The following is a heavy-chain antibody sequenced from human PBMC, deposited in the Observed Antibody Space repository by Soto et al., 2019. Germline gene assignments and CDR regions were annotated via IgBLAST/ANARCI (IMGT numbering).Heavy chain of an antibody. CDR1: GYTFTSYY. D-gene: IGHD2-15*01. Sequence: QVQLVQSGAEVKKPGASVKVSCKASGYTFTSYYMHWVRQASRQGLEWKGIINPSGGSTSYAQKFQGRVTMTRDTSTSTVYTELSSLRSEDTAVYYCARENCSGGSCGFGMDVWGQGTTVTVSS. J-gene: IGHJ6*02. CDR2: INPSGGST. V-gene: IGHV1-46*01. CDR3: ARENCSGGSCGFGMDV.